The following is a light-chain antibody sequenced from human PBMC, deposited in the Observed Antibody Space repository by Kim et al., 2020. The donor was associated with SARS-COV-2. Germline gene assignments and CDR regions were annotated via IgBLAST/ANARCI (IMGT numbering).Light chain of an antibody. Sequence: QSALTQPASVSGSPGQSITISCTGTSSDIGAYNYVFWYQHHPGKAPKLLIYDVTKRPSGVSKRFSGSKSGNTASLTISGLQTEDEADYYCSSYASSGVFGGGTKLTVL. J-gene: IGLJ2*01. CDR1: SSDIGAYNY. CDR3: SSYASSGV. CDR2: DVT. V-gene: IGLV2-14*03.